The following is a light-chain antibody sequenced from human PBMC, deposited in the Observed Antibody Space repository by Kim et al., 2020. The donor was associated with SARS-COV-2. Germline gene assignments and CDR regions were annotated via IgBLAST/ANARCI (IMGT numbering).Light chain of an antibody. CDR1: QGISNY. CDR3: KKYNSAPQT. CDR2: GAS. V-gene: IGKV1-27*01. J-gene: IGKJ1*01. Sequence: DIQMTQSPSSLSASVGDRVTITCRASQGISNYLAWYQQKPGEIPKVLIYGASTVQSGVPSRFSGSGSGTDFTLTITSLQPEDVATYYCKKYNSAPQTFGQGTKVDIK.